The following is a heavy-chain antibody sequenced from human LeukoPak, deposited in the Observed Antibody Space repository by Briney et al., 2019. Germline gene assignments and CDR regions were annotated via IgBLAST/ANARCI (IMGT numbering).Heavy chain of an antibody. CDR1: GFTFSSYG. Sequence: GGSLRLSCAESGFTFSSYGMHWVRQAPGKGLEWVAVIWYDGSNKYYADSVKGRFTISRDNSKNTLYLQKNSLRAEDTAVYYCAKVRSSGWIYYFDYWGQGTLVTVSS. J-gene: IGHJ4*02. V-gene: IGHV3-33*06. D-gene: IGHD6-19*01. CDR2: IWYDGSNK. CDR3: AKVRSSGWIYYFDY.